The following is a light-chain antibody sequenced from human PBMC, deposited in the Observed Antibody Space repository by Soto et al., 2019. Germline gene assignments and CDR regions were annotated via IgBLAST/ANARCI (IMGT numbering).Light chain of an antibody. CDR1: SSDVGGYNY. V-gene: IGLV2-14*01. Sequence: QAVVTQPASVSGSPGQSITISCTGTSSDVGGYNYLSWYQQHPGKAPKLMIYDVSNRPSGVSNRFSGSKSGNTASLTISGLQAEDEADYYCSSYTSSSTLLYVFGTGTKVTVL. CDR2: DVS. J-gene: IGLJ1*01. CDR3: SSYTSSSTLLYV.